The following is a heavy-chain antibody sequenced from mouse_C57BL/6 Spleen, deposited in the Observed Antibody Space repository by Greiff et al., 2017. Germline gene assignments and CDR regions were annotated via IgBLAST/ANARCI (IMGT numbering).Heavy chain of an antibody. D-gene: IGHD1-1*01. V-gene: IGHV1-59*01. CDR2: IDPSDSYT. J-gene: IGHJ3*01. Sequence: VQLHQSGAELVRPGTSVKLSCKASGYTFTSYWVHWVKQRPGQGLEWIGVIDPSDSYTNYNQKFKGKATLTVDTSSSTAYMQLSSLTSEDAAVYYCASVEPFAYWGQGTLVTVSA. CDR1: GYTFTSYW. CDR3: ASVEPFAY.